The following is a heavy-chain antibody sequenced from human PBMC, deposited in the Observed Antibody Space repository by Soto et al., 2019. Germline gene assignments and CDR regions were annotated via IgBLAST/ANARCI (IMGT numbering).Heavy chain of an antibody. CDR1: GASISGGDYY. CDR2: IYYTGNT. Sequence: QVQLQESGPGLVKPSQTLSLTCTVSGASISGGDYYWTWIRQPPGKGLEWIGSIYYTGNTYSNPSLESRLSISVDPSNNQFALRLTSMTDPDTAIYYCARASYDSSTYYLDYWSQGTLVTVSS. D-gene: IGHD3-22*01. J-gene: IGHJ4*02. CDR3: ARASYDSSTYYLDY. V-gene: IGHV4-30-4*01.